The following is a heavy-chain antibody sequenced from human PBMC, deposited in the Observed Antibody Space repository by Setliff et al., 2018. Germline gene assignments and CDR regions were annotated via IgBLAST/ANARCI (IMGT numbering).Heavy chain of an antibody. CDR1: GDSISSSDFY. CDR2: LHYTGST. J-gene: IGHJ4*02. Sequence: PSETLSLTCTVSGDSISSSDFYWGWIRQPPGKGLEWIGSLHYTGSTFHNPSLKSRATVIVHTSKKQFSLKLKSMTAADAGVYYCARHVLYGSGSYGLNYWSQGTLVTVSS. D-gene: IGHD3-10*01. V-gene: IGHV4-39*01. CDR3: ARHVLYGSGSYGLNY.